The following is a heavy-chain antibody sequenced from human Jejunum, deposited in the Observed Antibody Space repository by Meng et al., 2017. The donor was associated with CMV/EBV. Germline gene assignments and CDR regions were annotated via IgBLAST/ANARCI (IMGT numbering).Heavy chain of an antibody. CDR1: GDSISGGNYY. CDR2: FYTRGST. CDR3: ARNEDGYFDY. J-gene: IGHJ4*02. D-gene: IGHD1-1*01. Sequence: QAQLQESGPGLVKPSPTLSLTCTVSGDSISGGNYYWSWIRQPAGKGLEWVGRFYTRGSTHYNAALKGRVTVSVDTSKNQFSLQLTSVTDADTAVYYCARNEDGYFDYWGQGILVTVSS. V-gene: IGHV4-61*02.